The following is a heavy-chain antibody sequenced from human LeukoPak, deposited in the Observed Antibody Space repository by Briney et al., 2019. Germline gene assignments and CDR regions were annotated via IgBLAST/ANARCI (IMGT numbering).Heavy chain of an antibody. CDR2: ISWNSGSI. V-gene: IGHV3-9*01. CDR1: GFTFDDYA. J-gene: IGHJ4*02. CDR3: ARGEYYDFWSGYY. Sequence: GGSLRLSCAASGFTFDDYAMYWVRQAPGKGLEWVSGISWNSGSIGYADSVKGRFTISRDNAKNSLYLQMNSLRAEDTAVYYCARGEYYDFWSGYYWGQGTLVTVSS. D-gene: IGHD3-3*01.